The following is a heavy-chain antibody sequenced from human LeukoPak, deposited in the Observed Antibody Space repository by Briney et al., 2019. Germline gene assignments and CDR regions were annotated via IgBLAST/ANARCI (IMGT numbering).Heavy chain of an antibody. CDR2: ISGSGGSS. J-gene: IGHJ4*02. CDR1: GFTFSSYA. V-gene: IGHV3-23*01. Sequence: GGSLRLSCAASGFTFSSYAMSWVRQAPGKGLEWVAAISGSGGSSYYADSVKGRFTISRDNSKNTLYLQMNSLRAEDTAVYYCAKGDRSSDYSNYVGTFDYWGQGTLVTVS. CDR3: AKGDRSSDYSNYVGTFDY. D-gene: IGHD4-11*01.